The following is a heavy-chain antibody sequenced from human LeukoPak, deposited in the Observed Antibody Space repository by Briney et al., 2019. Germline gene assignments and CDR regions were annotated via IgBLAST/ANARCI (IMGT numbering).Heavy chain of an antibody. J-gene: IGHJ4*02. CDR3: ARRGGSGRAFDY. V-gene: IGHV4-39*01. Sequence: PSEALSLTCSVSGASISGGTYYWGWIRQPPGKGLEWISSIYYTGSTYDNPSLKSRVTISVDTSKNQFSLNLSSVTAADTAVYCCARRGGSGRAFDYWGQGTLVTVSS. CDR2: IYYTGST. CDR1: GASISGGTYY. D-gene: IGHD1-26*01.